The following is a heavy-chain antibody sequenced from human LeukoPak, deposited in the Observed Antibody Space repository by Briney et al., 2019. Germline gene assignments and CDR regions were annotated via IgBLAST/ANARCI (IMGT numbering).Heavy chain of an antibody. CDR1: GGSISSYY. V-gene: IGHV4-59*08. J-gene: IGHJ4*02. D-gene: IGHD6-19*01. CDR3: ARLALYSSGVDY. Sequence: PSETLSLTCTVSGGSISSYYWSWIRQPPGKGLEWIGYIYYSGSTNYNPSLKSRVTISVDTSKNQFSLKLSSVTAADTAVYYCARLALYSSGVDYWGQGTLVTVSS. CDR2: IYYSGST.